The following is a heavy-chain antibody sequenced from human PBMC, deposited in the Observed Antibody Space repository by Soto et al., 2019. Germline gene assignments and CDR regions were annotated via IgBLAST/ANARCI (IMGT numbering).Heavy chain of an antibody. V-gene: IGHV3-23*01. J-gene: IGHJ5*02. CDR1: GFIFENFG. D-gene: IGHD1-26*01. CDR2: ISGSGFKK. Sequence: SLRLSCAASGFIFENFGMSWVRQAPGKGLEWISSISGSGFKKYYADSVKGRFTISRDNSKSTVYLELNNLSAEDTAVYHCAKNQGVELVPLTTVDWFDPWGQGSVVTVSS. CDR3: AKNQGVELVPLTTVDWFDP.